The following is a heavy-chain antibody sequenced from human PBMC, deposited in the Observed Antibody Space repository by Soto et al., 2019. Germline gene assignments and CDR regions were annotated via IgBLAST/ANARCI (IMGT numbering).Heavy chain of an antibody. V-gene: IGHV3-30-3*01. CDR1: GFTFSSYV. J-gene: IGHJ3*02. CDR2: ISTDGTEK. Sequence: GGSLRLSCVASGFTFSSYVIHWVRQAPGKGLEWVALISTDGTEKHYPGSVRGRFTVSRDNSKSKLDLQMNSLRVEDTAIYYCARDKGSDAPIDIWGQGTMVTVSS. CDR3: ARDKGSDAPIDI. D-gene: IGHD3-10*01.